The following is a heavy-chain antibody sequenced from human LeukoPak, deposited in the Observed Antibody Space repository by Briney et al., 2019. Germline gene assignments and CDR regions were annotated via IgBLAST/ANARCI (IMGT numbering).Heavy chain of an antibody. V-gene: IGHV1-2*02. CDR2: INPNSGGT. CDR1: GYTFSNFG. J-gene: IGHJ3*02. CDR3: ATAVIVAVFGDAFDI. Sequence: ASVRVSCKTSGYTFSNFGINWVRQAPGQGLEWMGWINPNSGGTNYAQKFQGRVTMTRDTSISTAYMELRRLRYDDTAVYYCATAVIVAVFGDAFDIWGQGTLVTVSS. D-gene: IGHD6-13*01.